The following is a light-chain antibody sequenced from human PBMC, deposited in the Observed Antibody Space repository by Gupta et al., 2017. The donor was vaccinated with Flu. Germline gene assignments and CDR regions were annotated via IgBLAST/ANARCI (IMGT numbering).Light chain of an antibody. Sequence: GDRVTITCRASQGISSYLDWYQQKPGKAPKLLIYAASTLQSGVPSRFSGSGSGTDFTLTISCLQSEDFATYYCQQYYTYPWTFGQGTEVEIK. CDR1: QGISSY. CDR2: AAS. CDR3: QQYYTYPWT. V-gene: IGKV1-8*01. J-gene: IGKJ1*01.